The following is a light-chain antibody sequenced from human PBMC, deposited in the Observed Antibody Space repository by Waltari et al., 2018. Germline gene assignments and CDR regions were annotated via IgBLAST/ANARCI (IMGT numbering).Light chain of an antibody. V-gene: IGKV1-39*01. Sequence: DIQMTQSPSSLSASVGDRVTITCRASQSIGTFLNWYQQKPGTAPKVLIYGASSLQSGVPSRFSGSGSGTEFALTISSLQPEDFAVYYCHHYNKRPPSYTFGQGTRLEIK. CDR3: HHYNKRPPSYT. CDR1: QSIGTF. CDR2: GAS. J-gene: IGKJ2*01.